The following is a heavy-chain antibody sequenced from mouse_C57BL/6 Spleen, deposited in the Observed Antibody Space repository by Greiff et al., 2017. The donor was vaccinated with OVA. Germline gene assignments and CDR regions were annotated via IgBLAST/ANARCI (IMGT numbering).Heavy chain of an antibody. D-gene: IGHD1-1*01. CDR3: AREGNYYGSSSYYAMDY. J-gene: IGHJ4*01. CDR2: IYPGDGDT. V-gene: IGHV1-80*01. CDR1: GYAFSSYW. Sequence: QVQLQQSGAELVKPGASVKISCKASGYAFSSYWMNWVKQRPGKGLEWIGQIYPGDGDTNYNGKFKGQATRTADKSSSTAYMQLSSLTSEDSAVYFCAREGNYYGSSSYYAMDYWGQGTSVTVSS.